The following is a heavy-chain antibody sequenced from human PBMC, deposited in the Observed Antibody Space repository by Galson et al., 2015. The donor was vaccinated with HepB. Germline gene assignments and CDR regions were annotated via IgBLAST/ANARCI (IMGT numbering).Heavy chain of an antibody. J-gene: IGHJ6*02. CDR3: ARGTVTDYYYGMDV. Sequence: LSLTCAVYGGSFSGYYWSWIRQPPGKGLEWIGEINHSGSTNYNPSLKSRVTISVDTSKNQFSLKLSSVTAADTAVYYCARGTVTDYYYGMDVWGQGTTVTVSS. V-gene: IGHV4-34*01. D-gene: IGHD4-17*01. CDR1: GGSFSGYY. CDR2: INHSGST.